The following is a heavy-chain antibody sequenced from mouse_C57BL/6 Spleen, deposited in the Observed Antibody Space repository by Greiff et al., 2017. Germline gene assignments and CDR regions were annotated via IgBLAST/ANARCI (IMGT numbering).Heavy chain of an antibody. Sequence: EVQLQQSGPELVKPGASVKISCKASGYTFTDYYMNWVKQSHGKSLEWIGDINPNNGGTSYNQKFKGKATLTVDKSSSTAYMELRSLTSEDSAVYYCANDDSNYEGFAYWGQGTLVTVSA. J-gene: IGHJ3*01. CDR1: GYTFTDYY. CDR3: ANDDSNYEGFAY. V-gene: IGHV1-26*01. D-gene: IGHD2-5*01. CDR2: INPNNGGT.